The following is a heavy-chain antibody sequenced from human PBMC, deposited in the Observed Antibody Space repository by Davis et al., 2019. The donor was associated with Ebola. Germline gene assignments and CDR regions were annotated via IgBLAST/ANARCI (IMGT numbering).Heavy chain of an antibody. D-gene: IGHD3-3*01. CDR3: ARGLGVFGVAPDAFDV. CDR1: GYTFMRHG. CDR2: ITTHNNNT. Sequence: ASVKVSCKASGYTFMRHGISWVRQAPGQGLEWLGWITTHNNNTHSTKNLQGRLTMTTDASTSTAYLELRGLRSDDTAVYYCARGLGVFGVAPDAFDVWGQGTMVTTSS. V-gene: IGHV1-18*01. J-gene: IGHJ3*01.